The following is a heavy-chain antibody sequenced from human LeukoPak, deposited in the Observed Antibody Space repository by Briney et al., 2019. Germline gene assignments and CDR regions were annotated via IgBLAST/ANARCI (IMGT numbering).Heavy chain of an antibody. CDR3: TTPTVLLWFGELFHDAFDI. J-gene: IGHJ3*02. Sequence: GGSLRLSCAAFGFTFSGSAMHWVRQSSGKGLEWVGRIRKKADNYATAYAASVKGRFTISRDDSKNTAYLQMNSLKTEDTAVYYCTTPTVLLWFGELFHDAFDIWGQGTMVTVSS. D-gene: IGHD3-10*01. V-gene: IGHV3-73*01. CDR2: IRKKADNYAT. CDR1: GFTFSGSA.